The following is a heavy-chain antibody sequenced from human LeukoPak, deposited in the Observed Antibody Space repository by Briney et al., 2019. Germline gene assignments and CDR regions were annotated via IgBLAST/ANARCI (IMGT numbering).Heavy chain of an antibody. D-gene: IGHD3-22*01. CDR1: GFTFSSYA. CDR3: ARDRNYYDSSGYYLY. V-gene: IGHV3-30*04. J-gene: IGHJ4*02. CDR2: ISYDGSNK. Sequence: PGGSLRLSCAASGFTFSSYAMHWVRQAPGKGLEWVAVISYDGSNKYYADSVKGRFTISRDNSKNTLYLQMNSLRAEDTAVYYCARDRNYYDSSGYYLYWGQGTLVTVSS.